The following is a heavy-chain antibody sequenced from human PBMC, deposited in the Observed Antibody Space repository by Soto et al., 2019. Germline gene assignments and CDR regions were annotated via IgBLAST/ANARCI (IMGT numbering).Heavy chain of an antibody. D-gene: IGHD2-21*01. CDR2: IYTDDNI. CDR1: GFSVSGNY. CDR3: ATELIAKYGMDV. V-gene: IGHV3-53*01. Sequence: EVQLVESGGGLVQPGGSLRLSCAASGFSVSGNYVTWVRQAPGKGLEWVSVIYTDDNIYYADSVTGRFTIFRDNSKNTFYLQMNRLRVEDTAVYYCATELIAKYGMDVWGQGTTVTVSS. J-gene: IGHJ6*02.